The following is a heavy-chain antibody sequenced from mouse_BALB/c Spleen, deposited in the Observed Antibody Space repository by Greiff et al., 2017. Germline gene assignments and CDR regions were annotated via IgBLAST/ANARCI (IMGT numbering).Heavy chain of an antibody. V-gene: IGHV3-2*02. Sequence: VQLKESGPGLVKPSQSLSLTCTVTGYSITSDYAWNWIRQFPGNKLEWMGYISYSGSTSYNPSLKSRTSITRDTSKNQFFLQLNSVTTEDTATYYCARYGYGNGAMDYWGQGTSVTVSA. J-gene: IGHJ4*01. CDR1: GYSITSDYA. CDR2: ISYSGST. D-gene: IGHD2-10*02. CDR3: ARYGYGNGAMDY.